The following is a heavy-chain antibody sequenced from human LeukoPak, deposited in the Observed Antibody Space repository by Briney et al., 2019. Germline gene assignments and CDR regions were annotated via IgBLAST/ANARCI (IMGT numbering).Heavy chain of an antibody. D-gene: IGHD4-17*01. J-gene: IGHJ5*02. CDR1: GGTFSSYA. CDR3: ARDHYEEGFDP. CDR2: IIPIFGTA. V-gene: IGHV1-69*13. Sequence: ASVKVSCKASGGTFSSYAISWVRQAPGQGLEWVGGIIPIFGTANYAQKFQGRVTITADESTSTAYMELSSLRSEDTAVYYCARDHYEEGFDPWGQGTLVTVSS.